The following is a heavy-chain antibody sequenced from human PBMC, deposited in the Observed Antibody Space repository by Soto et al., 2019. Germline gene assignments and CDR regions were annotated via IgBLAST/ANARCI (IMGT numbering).Heavy chain of an antibody. CDR1: GFTFSDFA. V-gene: IGHV3-23*01. CDR3: AKVSGSHYYDGSGLPRVFDH. J-gene: IGHJ4*02. Sequence: EVQLLESGGGLVQPGGSLRLSCAASGFTFSDFAMSWVRQTPGKGLEWVSGITSTGGSTYSADSVKGRFTISRDNSKDTLYLQMNGLSPGDTAVYYCAKVSGSHYYDGSGLPRVFDHWGQGTLVTVSS. D-gene: IGHD3-22*01. CDR2: ITSTGGST.